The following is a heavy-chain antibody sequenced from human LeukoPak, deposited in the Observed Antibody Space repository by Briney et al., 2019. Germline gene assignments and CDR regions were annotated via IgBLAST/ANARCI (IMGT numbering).Heavy chain of an antibody. CDR1: GFTFSSFS. J-gene: IGHJ4*02. CDR3: ARDPSYDSSGYYFDY. V-gene: IGHV3-48*01. D-gene: IGHD3-22*01. Sequence: GGSLRLSCATSGFTFSSFSMNWVRQAPGKGPEWVSYISSTGFNIYYADSVKGRFTISRDNSKNTLYLQMNSLRAEDTAVYYCARDPSYDSSGYYFDYWGQGTLVTVSS. CDR2: ISSTGFNI.